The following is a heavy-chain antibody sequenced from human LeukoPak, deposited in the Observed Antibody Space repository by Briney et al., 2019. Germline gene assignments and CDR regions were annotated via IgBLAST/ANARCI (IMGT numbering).Heavy chain of an antibody. CDR2: INSGSST. CDR1: GFTFSSYA. J-gene: IGHJ3*02. CDR3: ARTTSMSYVGDAFDI. V-gene: IGHV3-74*03. Sequence: PGGSLRLSCAASGFTFSSYAMSWVRQAPGKGLEWVSRINSGSSTTYADSVKGRFTISRDNAKNTLYLQMNSLRAEDTAVYYCARTTSMSYVGDAFDIWGQGTMVTVSS. D-gene: IGHD5-18*01.